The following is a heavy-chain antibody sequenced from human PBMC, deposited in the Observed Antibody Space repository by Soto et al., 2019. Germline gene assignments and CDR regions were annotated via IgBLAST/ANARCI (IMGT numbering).Heavy chain of an antibody. D-gene: IGHD1-26*01. Sequence: DSLTISGKGSGYSFTSYWIGLVRQMRGKGLEWMGIIYPGDSDTRYSPSFQGQVTISADKSISTAYLQWSSLKASDTAMYYCARHADSGSYYLLPPDYWGQGTLVTVSS. V-gene: IGHV5-51*01. CDR2: IYPGDSDT. J-gene: IGHJ4*02. CDR3: ARHADSGSYYLLPPDY. CDR1: GYSFTSYW.